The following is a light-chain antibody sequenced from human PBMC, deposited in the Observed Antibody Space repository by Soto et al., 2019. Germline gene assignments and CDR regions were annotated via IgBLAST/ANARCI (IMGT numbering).Light chain of an antibody. V-gene: IGKV4-1*01. Sequence: DIVMTQSPDSLAVSLGERATINCKSSQRVLYSSSNKNYLAWYQHKPGQPPRLLIYWASTRESGVPDRFSGSGSGTDFTLTISSLQAEDVAVYYCQQYYSIPMYTFGQGTRLEIK. J-gene: IGKJ2*01. CDR3: QQYYSIPMYT. CDR2: WAS. CDR1: QRVLYSSSNKNY.